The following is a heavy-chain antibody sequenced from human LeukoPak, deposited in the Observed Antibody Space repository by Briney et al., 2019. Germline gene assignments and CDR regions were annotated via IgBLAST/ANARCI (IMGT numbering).Heavy chain of an antibody. Sequence: PSETLSLTCAVYGGSFSGYYWSWIRQPPGKGLEWIGYIYYSGSTNYNPSLKSRVTISVDTSKNQFSLKLSSVTAADTAVYYCARVLVGAHDYWGQGTLVTVSS. J-gene: IGHJ4*02. D-gene: IGHD1-26*01. CDR2: IYYSGST. V-gene: IGHV4-59*01. CDR1: GGSFSGYY. CDR3: ARVLVGAHDY.